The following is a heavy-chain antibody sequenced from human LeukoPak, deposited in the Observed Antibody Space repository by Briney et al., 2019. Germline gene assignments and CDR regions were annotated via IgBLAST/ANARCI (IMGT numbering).Heavy chain of an antibody. CDR2: IYYSGST. J-gene: IGHJ5*02. CDR1: GVSISSYY. CDR3: ATTRMVRGVIGTWFDP. D-gene: IGHD3-10*01. Sequence: SETLSLTCTVSGVSISSYYWSWLRQPPGKGLDWIGYIYYSGSTNYNPSLKSRVTISVDTSKNQFALKLSSVTAADTAVYYCATTRMVRGVIGTWFDPWGQGTLVTVSS. V-gene: IGHV4-59*01.